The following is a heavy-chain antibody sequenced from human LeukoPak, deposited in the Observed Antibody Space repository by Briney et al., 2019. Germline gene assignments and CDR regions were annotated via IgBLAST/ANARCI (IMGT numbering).Heavy chain of an antibody. Sequence: GESLKISCKASGYRFTNHWIAWVRQMPGKGLELMGGIYPGDSDTRYSPSFQGQITISADKSVATAYLQWSSLKASDTAIYYCARQGVYFSDSSAFYHWGQGTLITVSS. V-gene: IGHV5-51*01. CDR2: IYPGDSDT. CDR1: GYRFTNHW. J-gene: IGHJ4*02. D-gene: IGHD3-22*01. CDR3: ARQGVYFSDSSAFYH.